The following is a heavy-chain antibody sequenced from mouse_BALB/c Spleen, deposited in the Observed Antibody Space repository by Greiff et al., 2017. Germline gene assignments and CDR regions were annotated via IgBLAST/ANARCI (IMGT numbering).Heavy chain of an antibody. D-gene: IGHD2-2*01. CDR3: ARSGYYGYDGSMDY. CDR2: INPSNGRT. CDR1: GYTFTSYW. Sequence: QVQLKQPGAELVKPGASVKLSCKASGYTFTSYWMHWVKQRPGQGLEWIGEINPSNGRTNYNEKFKSKATLTVDKSSSTAYMQLSSLTSEDSAVYYCARSGYYGYDGSMDYWGQGTSVTVSS. V-gene: IGHV1S81*02. J-gene: IGHJ4*01.